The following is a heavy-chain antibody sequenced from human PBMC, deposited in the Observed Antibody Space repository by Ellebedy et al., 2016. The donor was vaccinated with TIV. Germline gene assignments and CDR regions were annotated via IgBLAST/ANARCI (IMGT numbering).Heavy chain of an antibody. D-gene: IGHD3-10*01. CDR1: GGSFSGYY. CDR3: ARRLLATFYGSGGSVDY. Sequence: SETLSLXXAVYGGSFSGYYWSWIRQPPGKGLEWIGEINHSGSTNYNPSLKSRVTISVDTSKNQISLNLNSVTAADTAVYYCARRLLATFYGSGGSVDYWGQGSLVTVSS. CDR2: INHSGST. J-gene: IGHJ4*02. V-gene: IGHV4-34*01.